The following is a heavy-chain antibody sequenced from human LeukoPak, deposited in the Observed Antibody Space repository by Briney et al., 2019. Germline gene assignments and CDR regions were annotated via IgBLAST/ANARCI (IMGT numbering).Heavy chain of an antibody. CDR2: ISARSNAI. Sequence: GGSLRLSCAASGFTLTNYHMNWVRQAPGKGLEWVSYISARSNAIYYADSVRGRFTISRDNAKNSLYLQMSSLRAEDTAVYYCARALTTLTYEGYWGQGTLVTVSS. D-gene: IGHD1-1*01. CDR1: GFTLTNYH. J-gene: IGHJ4*02. V-gene: IGHV3-48*01. CDR3: ARALTTLTYEGY.